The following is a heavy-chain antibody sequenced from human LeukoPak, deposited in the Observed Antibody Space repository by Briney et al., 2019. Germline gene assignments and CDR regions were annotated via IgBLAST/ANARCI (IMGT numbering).Heavy chain of an antibody. V-gene: IGHV3-21*01. CDR3: ARDDFNDVGYFDY. J-gene: IGHJ4*02. CDR2: IRSSGTYI. Sequence: GGSLRLSCAASGFTFSSYCMNWVRQAPGKGLEWVSYIRSSGTYIYHADSVKGRFTISRDNAKNSLYLQMNSLRAEDTAVYYCARDDFNDVGYFDYWGQGTQVTVSS. D-gene: IGHD1-1*01. CDR1: GFTFSSYC.